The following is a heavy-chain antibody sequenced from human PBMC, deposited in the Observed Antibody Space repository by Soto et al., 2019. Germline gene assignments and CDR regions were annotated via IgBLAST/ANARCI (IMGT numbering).Heavy chain of an antibody. CDR3: AKDSRLTVLTPLGFDY. V-gene: IGHV3-23*01. D-gene: IGHD3-16*01. CDR2: ITASGGST. Sequence: EVQLLQSGGGLVQPGGSLRLSCAASGFTFSSYALSWVRQAPGKGLEWVSTITASGGSTYYADSVKGRFTISRDISRNTLYMQMNSLRAEDTAVYYWAKDSRLTVLTPLGFDYWGQGTLVSVSS. CDR1: GFTFSSYA. J-gene: IGHJ4*02.